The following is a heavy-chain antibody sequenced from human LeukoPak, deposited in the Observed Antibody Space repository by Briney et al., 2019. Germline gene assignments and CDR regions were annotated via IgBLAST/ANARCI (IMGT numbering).Heavy chain of an antibody. CDR3: ARVGSYHDYFDY. Sequence: GSSVKVSCKASGGTFSSYAISWVRQAPGQGLEWMGGIIPIFGTANYAQKFQGRVTITTDESTSTAYMELSSLRSEDTAVYYCARVGSYHDYFDYWGQGTLVTVSS. CDR1: GGTFSSYA. V-gene: IGHV1-69*05. J-gene: IGHJ4*02. CDR2: IIPIFGTA. D-gene: IGHD1-26*01.